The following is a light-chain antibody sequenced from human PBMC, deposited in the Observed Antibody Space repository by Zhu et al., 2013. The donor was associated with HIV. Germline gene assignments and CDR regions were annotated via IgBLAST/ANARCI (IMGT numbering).Light chain of an antibody. CDR3: YSWDSSDNHYV. Sequence: SSELTQDPAVSVALGQTVSTTCQGDSLKNYYATWYQQKPGQAPVRVIYGKNNRPSGIPDRFSGSSSGNTASLTITGAQAEDEADYYCYSWDSSDNHYVFGTGTKVTVL. CDR2: GKN. J-gene: IGLJ1*01. V-gene: IGLV3-19*02. CDR1: SLKNYY.